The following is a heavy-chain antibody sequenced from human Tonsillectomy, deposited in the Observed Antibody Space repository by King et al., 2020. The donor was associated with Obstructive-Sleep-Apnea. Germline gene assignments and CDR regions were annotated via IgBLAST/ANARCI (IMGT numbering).Heavy chain of an antibody. Sequence: LQLQESGPGLVKPSETLSLTCTVSGGSISSSSYYLVWIRQPPGKGLEGVGGIYYSWITYYNPSLKIRVTISVDTSKNQFSLKRSSVTAADTAVYYCARALGSRRYYFDYWGQGTLVTVSS. CDR1: GGSISSSSYY. J-gene: IGHJ4*02. CDR2: IYYSWIT. V-gene: IGHV4-39*07. CDR3: ARALGSRRYYFDY.